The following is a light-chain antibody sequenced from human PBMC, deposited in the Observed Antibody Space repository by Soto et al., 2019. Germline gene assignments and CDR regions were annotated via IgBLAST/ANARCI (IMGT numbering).Light chain of an antibody. V-gene: IGKV3-11*01. CDR1: QSVSSY. CDR3: QQYNNWPPQIT. CDR2: DAS. Sequence: IVLPQSPATLSLSPGERATLSCSASQSVSSYLAWYQQKPGQAPRLLIYDASNRATGIPARFSGSGSGTDFTLTISSLEPEDFAVYYCQQYNNWPPQITFGQGTRLEI. J-gene: IGKJ5*01.